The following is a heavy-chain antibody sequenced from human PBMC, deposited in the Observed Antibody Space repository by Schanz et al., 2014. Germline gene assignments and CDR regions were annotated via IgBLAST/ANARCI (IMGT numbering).Heavy chain of an antibody. D-gene: IGHD5-12*01. Sequence: QVQLVESGGGLVKPGGSLRLSCAASGFIFNDYYMNWIRQAPGKGLEWLSYISRDGTTSYYADSVKGRFTISRDNSKNMVFLQMNSLRVEDTAIYYCARDEGKDGYNLAFDVWGQGTVVTVSS. CDR2: ISRDGTTS. V-gene: IGHV3-11*01. J-gene: IGHJ3*01. CDR3: ARDEGKDGYNLAFDV. CDR1: GFIFNDYY.